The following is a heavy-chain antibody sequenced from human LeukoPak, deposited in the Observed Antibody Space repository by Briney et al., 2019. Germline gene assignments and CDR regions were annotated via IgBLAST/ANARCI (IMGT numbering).Heavy chain of an antibody. Sequence: SETLSLTCTVSGGSLSSYYWSWVRQPPGKGLEWIGYIYYRGGTKYNPSLKSRVTISVDKSKNQFSLKLSSVTAADTAVYYCARPYGGNPSDAFDIWGQGTMVTVSS. CDR3: ARPYGGNPSDAFDI. CDR1: GGSLSSYY. J-gene: IGHJ3*02. D-gene: IGHD4-23*01. CDR2: IYYRGGT. V-gene: IGHV4-59*08.